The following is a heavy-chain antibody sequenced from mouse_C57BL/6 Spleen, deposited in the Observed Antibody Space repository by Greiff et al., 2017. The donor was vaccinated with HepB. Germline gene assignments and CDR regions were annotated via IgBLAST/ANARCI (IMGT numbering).Heavy chain of an antibody. CDR2: INPGSGGT. J-gene: IGHJ2*01. CDR1: GYAFTNYL. V-gene: IGHV1-54*01. D-gene: IGHD1-1*01. Sequence: QVQLQQSGAELVRPGTSVKVSCKASGYAFTNYLIEWVKQRPGQGLEWIGVINPGSGGTNYNEKFKGKATLTADKSSSTAYMQLSSLTSEDSAVYFCARSPLYGSSYNYFDYWGQGTTLTVSS. CDR3: ARSPLYGSSYNYFDY.